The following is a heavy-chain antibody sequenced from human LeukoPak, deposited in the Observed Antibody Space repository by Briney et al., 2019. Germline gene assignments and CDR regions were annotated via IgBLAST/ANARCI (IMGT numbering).Heavy chain of an antibody. J-gene: IGHJ4*02. D-gene: IGHD6-19*01. CDR3: ALTGRAVAVFDY. CDR2: IYYSGST. V-gene: IGHV4-39*01. Sequence: SETLSLTCTVSGGSISSSSYYWGWIRQPPGKGLEWIGSIYYSGSTYYNPSLKSRVTISVDTSKNQFSLKLSSVTAADTAVYYCALTGRAVAVFDYWGQGTLVTVSS. CDR1: GGSISSSSYY.